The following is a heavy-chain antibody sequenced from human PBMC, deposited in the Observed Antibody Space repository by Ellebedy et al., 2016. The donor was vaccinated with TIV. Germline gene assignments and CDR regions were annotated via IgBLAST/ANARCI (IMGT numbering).Heavy chain of an antibody. V-gene: IGHV3-7*01. CDR1: EFSFSDYW. CDR2: IREDGGLQ. Sequence: GESLKISCAASEFSFSDYWMAWVRQAPGKGLEWMANIREDGGLQWYADSVRCRFTSSSDDAATTTSLQMNSLRAEDTALYFCARVGRSPHNWSFDYWGQGTLVTVSS. J-gene: IGHJ4*02. CDR3: ARVGRSPHNWSFDY. D-gene: IGHD5-24*01.